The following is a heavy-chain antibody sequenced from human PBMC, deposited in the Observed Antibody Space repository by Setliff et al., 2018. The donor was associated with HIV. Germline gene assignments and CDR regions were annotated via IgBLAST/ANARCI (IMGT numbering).Heavy chain of an antibody. D-gene: IGHD2-8*02. CDR2: MNPNSGNT. J-gene: IGHJ3*02. CDR1: GYTFTSYD. Sequence: GASVKVSCKASGYTFTSYDINWVRQATGQGLEWMGWMNPNSGNTGDAQKFQGRVTMTRNTSISTAYMELSSLRSEDTAVYYCARRITGLDAFDIWGQGTMVTVSS. CDR3: ARRITGLDAFDI. V-gene: IGHV1-8*02.